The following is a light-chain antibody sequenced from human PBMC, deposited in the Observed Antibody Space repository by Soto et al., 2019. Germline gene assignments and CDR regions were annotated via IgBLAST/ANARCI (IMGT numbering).Light chain of an antibody. Sequence: EIVLTQSPGTLSLSPGERATLSCRASQTVTSYLAWYQQKPGQAPRLLIYGASNRATGIPDRFSGSGSGTDFILSISRLEPEDFAVYYCQAYPDSRTFGHGTRVEI. CDR1: QTVTSY. CDR2: GAS. CDR3: QAYPDSRT. J-gene: IGKJ1*01. V-gene: IGKV3-20*01.